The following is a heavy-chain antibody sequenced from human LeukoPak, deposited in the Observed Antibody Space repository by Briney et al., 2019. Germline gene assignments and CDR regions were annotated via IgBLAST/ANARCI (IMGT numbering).Heavy chain of an antibody. V-gene: IGHV4-39*07. CDR3: ARPSIYPSSVGDAFDI. J-gene: IGHJ3*02. Sequence: PSETLSLTCTVSGGSISSSGYYWGWIRQPPGKGLEWIGNIYYSGSTNYNPSLKSRVTISVYTSKNQFSLKLSSVTAADTAVYYCARPSIYPSSVGDAFDIWGQGTMVTVSS. CDR1: GGSISSSGYY. D-gene: IGHD2-2*01. CDR2: IYYSGST.